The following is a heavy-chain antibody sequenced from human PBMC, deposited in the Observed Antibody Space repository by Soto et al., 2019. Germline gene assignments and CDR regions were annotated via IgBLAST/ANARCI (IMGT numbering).Heavy chain of an antibody. Sequence: QVQLVESGGGVVQPGRSLRLSCAASGFTFSSYGMHWVHQAPGKGLEWVAVLWYDGINKYYADSAKGRFTISRDTSKNTLYLQMNSLRAEDTAVYYCARRGSYDSLDYWGQGTLVTVSS. CDR3: ARRGSYDSLDY. V-gene: IGHV3-33*01. CDR2: LWYDGINK. J-gene: IGHJ4*02. D-gene: IGHD3-22*01. CDR1: GFTFSSYG.